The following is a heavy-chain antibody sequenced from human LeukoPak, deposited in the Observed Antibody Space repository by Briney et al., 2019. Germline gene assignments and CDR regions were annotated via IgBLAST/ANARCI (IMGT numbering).Heavy chain of an antibody. D-gene: IGHD3-22*01. CDR1: GGSFSGYY. V-gene: IGHV4-34*01. CDR2: INHSGST. Sequence: SETLSLTCAVYGGSFSGYYWSWIRQPPGKGLEWIGEINHSGSTNYNPSLKSRVTISVDASKNQFSLKLSSVTAADTAVYYCARFPSPGYYYDSSGLDYWGQGTLVTVSS. CDR3: ARFPSPGYYYDSSGLDY. J-gene: IGHJ4*02.